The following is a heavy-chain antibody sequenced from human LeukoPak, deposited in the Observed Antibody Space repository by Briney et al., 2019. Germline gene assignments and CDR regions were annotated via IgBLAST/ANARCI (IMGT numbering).Heavy chain of an antibody. CDR3: ARDRSVDYVWGSYPLDY. J-gene: IGHJ4*02. Sequence: PGGSLRLSCAASGFTFSSYEMNWVRQAPGKGLEWVSYISSSGSTIYYADSVKGRFTISRDNAKNSLYLQMNSLRAEDTAVYYCARDRSVDYVWGSYPLDYWGQGTLATVSS. CDR2: ISSSGSTI. CDR1: GFTFSSYE. V-gene: IGHV3-48*03. D-gene: IGHD3-16*02.